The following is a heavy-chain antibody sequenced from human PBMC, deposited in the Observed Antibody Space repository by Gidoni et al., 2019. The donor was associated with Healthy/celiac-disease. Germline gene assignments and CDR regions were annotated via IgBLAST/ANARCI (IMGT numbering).Heavy chain of an antibody. CDR3: ARGIAARRNWFDP. D-gene: IGHD6-6*01. CDR2: IIPIFGTA. Sequence: QVQLVQSGAEVKKPGSSVKVSCTASAGTFSSSAISWVRQAPGQGLEWMGGIIPIFGTANYAQKFQGRVTITADESTSTAYMELSSLRSEDTAVYYCARGIAARRNWFDPWGQGTLVTVSS. J-gene: IGHJ5*02. V-gene: IGHV1-69*01. CDR1: AGTFSSSA.